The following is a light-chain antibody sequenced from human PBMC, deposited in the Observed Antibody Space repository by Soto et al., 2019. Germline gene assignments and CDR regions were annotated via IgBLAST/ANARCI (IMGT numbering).Light chain of an antibody. CDR2: GAS. V-gene: IGKV3-11*01. J-gene: IGKJ5*01. CDR3: QQRSSWPPIT. Sequence: EIVLTQSPVTLSLSPGERATLSCRASQSVSSNLAWYQQKPGQAPSLLIYGASTRATGTPARFSGSGSGTEFTLTISSLETEDFAAYYYCQQRSSWPPITFGQGTRLEIK. CDR1: QSVSSN.